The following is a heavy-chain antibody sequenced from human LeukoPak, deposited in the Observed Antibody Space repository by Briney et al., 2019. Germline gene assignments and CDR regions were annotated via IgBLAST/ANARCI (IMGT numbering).Heavy chain of an antibody. Sequence: KPSETLSLTCTVSGGSISSDYWSWIRQPPGKGLEWIGYIYTSGSNHYNPSLKSRVTISGDTSKNQFSLKLSSVAAADTAVYYCARQKAGNCFDPWGQGTPVTVSS. V-gene: IGHV4-4*09. CDR1: GGSISSDY. CDR3: ARQKAGNCFDP. J-gene: IGHJ5*02. CDR2: IYTSGSN.